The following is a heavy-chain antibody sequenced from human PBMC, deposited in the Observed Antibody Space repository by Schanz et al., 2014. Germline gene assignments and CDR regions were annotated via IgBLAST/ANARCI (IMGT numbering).Heavy chain of an antibody. D-gene: IGHD3-22*01. Sequence: QVQLVQSGAEVKKPGASVTVSCKASGYTFTGYYMHWVRQAPGQGLQWMGRINPNSGDTDYAHNFHGRVTMTRDTSISTAYMELSRLRSDDTAVYYCARSMIEVAAFDYWGQGTLVTVSS. CDR1: GYTFTGYY. CDR2: INPNSGDT. CDR3: ARSMIEVAAFDY. V-gene: IGHV1-2*06. J-gene: IGHJ4*02.